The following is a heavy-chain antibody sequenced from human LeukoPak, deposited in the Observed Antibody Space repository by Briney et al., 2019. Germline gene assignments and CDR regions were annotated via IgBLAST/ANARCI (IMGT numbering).Heavy chain of an antibody. CDR2: ISSSSSSK. Sequence: PGGSLRLSCAASGFSFSTYTMNWVRQAPGKGLEWVSYISSSSSSKYYADSVKGRFTISRDSAKNSLFLQMNSLRVEDTAVYYCAREDSNARGVKIDYWGQGTLVTVSS. CDR3: AREDSNARGVKIDY. D-gene: IGHD3-10*01. CDR1: GFSFSTYT. V-gene: IGHV3-48*01. J-gene: IGHJ4*02.